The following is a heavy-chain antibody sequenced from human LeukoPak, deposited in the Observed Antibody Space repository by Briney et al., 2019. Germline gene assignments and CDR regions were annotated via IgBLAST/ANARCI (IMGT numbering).Heavy chain of an antibody. J-gene: IGHJ4*02. CDR3: ARDLGSSSSGYYFDY. CDR2: ISAYNGNT. V-gene: IGHV1-18*01. Sequence: GASVKVSCKASGYTFTSYGISWVRQAPGQGLEWMGWISAYNGNTNYAQKLQGRVTMTTDTSTSTACMELRSLRSDDTAVYYCARDLGSSSSGYYFDYWGQGTLVTVSS. D-gene: IGHD6-6*01. CDR1: GYTFTSYG.